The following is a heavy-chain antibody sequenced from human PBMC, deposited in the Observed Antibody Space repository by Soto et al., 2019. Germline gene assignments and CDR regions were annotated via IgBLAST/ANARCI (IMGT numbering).Heavy chain of an antibody. CDR3: ARVAIFGVVISYFDY. CDR1: GGSISSYY. V-gene: IGHV4-59*01. D-gene: IGHD3-3*01. CDR2: IYYSGST. Sequence: SETLSLTCTVSGGSISSYYWILIRQPPGKGLEWIGYIYYSGSTNYNPSLKSRVTISVDTSKNQFSLKLSSVTAADTAVYYCARVAIFGVVISYFDYWGQGSLVTVSS. J-gene: IGHJ4*03.